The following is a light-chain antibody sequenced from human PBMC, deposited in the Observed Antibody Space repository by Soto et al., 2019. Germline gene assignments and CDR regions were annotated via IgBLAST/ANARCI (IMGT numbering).Light chain of an antibody. V-gene: IGLV2-14*01. J-gene: IGLJ3*02. Sequence: QSALTQPASVSGSPGQSITIYCTGTSSDVGGYNYVSWYQQHPGKAPKLMIYEVSNRPSGVSNRFSGSKSGNTASLTISGLQAEDEVDYYCSSYTSSSTRVFGAGTQLTVL. CDR3: SSYTSSSTRV. CDR2: EVS. CDR1: SSDVGGYNY.